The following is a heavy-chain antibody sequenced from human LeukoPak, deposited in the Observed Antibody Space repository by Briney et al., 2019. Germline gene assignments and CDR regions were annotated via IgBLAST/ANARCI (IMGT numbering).Heavy chain of an antibody. V-gene: IGHV3-23*01. J-gene: IGHJ3*02. Sequence: PAGSLRLSCAASGFTFSSYAMSWVRQAPGKGLEWVSGISGSGGSTYYADSVKGRFTISRDNAKNSLYLQMNSLRDEDTAVYYCARVGSGITMVRGAKRDAFDIWGQGTMVTVSS. CDR1: GFTFSSYA. D-gene: IGHD3-10*01. CDR3: ARVGSGITMVRGAKRDAFDI. CDR2: ISGSGGST.